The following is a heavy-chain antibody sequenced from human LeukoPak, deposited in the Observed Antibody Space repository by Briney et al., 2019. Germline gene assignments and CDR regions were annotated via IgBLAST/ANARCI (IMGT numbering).Heavy chain of an antibody. Sequence: ASVKVSCKASGYTFTSYYMHWVRQAPGQGLEWIGWIGVFNGNRNYAKSVQGRITLTADTSTNTTYMELRGLTSDDTAVYFCGRDWDWHVQFWGQGTLITVSS. CDR1: GYTFTSYY. J-gene: IGHJ4*02. V-gene: IGHV1-18*04. D-gene: IGHD1-26*01. CDR3: GRDWDWHVQF. CDR2: IGVFNGNR.